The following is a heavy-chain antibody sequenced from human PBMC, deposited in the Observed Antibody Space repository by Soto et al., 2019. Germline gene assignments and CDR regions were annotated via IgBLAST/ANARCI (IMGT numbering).Heavy chain of an antibody. Sequence: PSETLSLTCAVCGSFLSESYWTWIRQPPGKGLEWIGEINHVGGTNYNPSLKSRVTMSVDTSQNQFSLRLISVTAADTAMYFCVRIRYQLPSSVLWLDPWGQGTPVTVSS. V-gene: IGHV4-34*01. J-gene: IGHJ5*02. CDR3: VRIRYQLPSSVLWLDP. CDR2: INHVGGT. CDR1: GSFLSESY. D-gene: IGHD3-16*01.